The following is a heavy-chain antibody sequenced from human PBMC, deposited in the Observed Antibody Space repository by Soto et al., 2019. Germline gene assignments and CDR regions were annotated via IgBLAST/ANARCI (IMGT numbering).Heavy chain of an antibody. V-gene: IGHV3-23*01. D-gene: IGHD4-17*01. Sequence: EVHLLESGGGLVQPGGSLRLSCTASGFTFSSYAMTWIRQAPGRGLEGVSGITASGGRTYYADSVKGRFTISRDNSKSTLYLQMNSLRAEDMAVYYCAKDTRYGDYVRWFDSWGQGTLVTVSS. J-gene: IGHJ5*01. CDR1: GFTFSSYA. CDR3: AKDTRYGDYVRWFDS. CDR2: ITASGGRT.